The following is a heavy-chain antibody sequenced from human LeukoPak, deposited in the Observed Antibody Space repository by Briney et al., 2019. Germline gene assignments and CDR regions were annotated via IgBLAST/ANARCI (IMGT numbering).Heavy chain of an antibody. V-gene: IGHV1-2*02. D-gene: IGHD6-13*01. J-gene: IGHJ5*02. CDR3: ARDYSVMRQLVRSRRFDP. Sequence: ASVKVSCKASGYTFTGYYMHWVRQAPGQGLEWMGWINPNSGGTNYAQKFQGRVTMTRDTSISTAYMELSRLRSDDTAVYYCARDYSVMRQLVRSRRFDPWGQGTLVTVSS. CDR1: GYTFTGYY. CDR2: INPNSGGT.